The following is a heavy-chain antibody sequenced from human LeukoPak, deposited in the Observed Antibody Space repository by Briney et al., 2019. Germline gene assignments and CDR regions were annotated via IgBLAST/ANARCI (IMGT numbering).Heavy chain of an antibody. CDR1: GYTFTGYY. CDR3: ARLGAAGYYYYYGMDV. Sequence: ASVKVSCKASGYTFTGYYMHWVRQAPAQGLEWMGWINLNSGGTNYEQKFQGRVTMTRDTSISTAYMELSRLRSDDTAVCYCARLGAAGYYYYYGMDVWGQGTTVTVSS. D-gene: IGHD6-13*01. V-gene: IGHV1-2*02. J-gene: IGHJ6*02. CDR2: INLNSGGT.